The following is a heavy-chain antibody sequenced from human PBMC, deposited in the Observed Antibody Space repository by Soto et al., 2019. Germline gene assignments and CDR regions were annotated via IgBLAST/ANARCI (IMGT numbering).Heavy chain of an antibody. CDR3: AREHSSGWTIFDY. CDR1: GFTFSSYW. CDR2: INSDGSST. D-gene: IGHD6-19*01. J-gene: IGHJ4*02. Sequence: GGSLRLSCAASGFTFSSYWMHWVRQAPGKGLVWVSRINSDGSSTSYADSVKGRFTISRDNAKNTLYLQMNSLRAEDTAVYYWAREHSSGWTIFDYWGQGTRVTVAS. V-gene: IGHV3-74*01.